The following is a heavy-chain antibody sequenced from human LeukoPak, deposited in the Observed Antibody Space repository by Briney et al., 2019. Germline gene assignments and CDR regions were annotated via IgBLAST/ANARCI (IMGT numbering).Heavy chain of an antibody. CDR1: GGSISSSSFY. Sequence: PSETLSLTCTVSGGSISSSSFYWGWIRQPPGKGLEWIGSIYYTGSTYYNPSLKSRVTISVDTSKNQFSLKLSSVTAADTAVYYCARHENLRNYNFDYWGQGTLVTVSS. D-gene: IGHD3-10*01. V-gene: IGHV4-39*01. CDR3: ARHENLRNYNFDY. CDR2: IYYTGST. J-gene: IGHJ4*02.